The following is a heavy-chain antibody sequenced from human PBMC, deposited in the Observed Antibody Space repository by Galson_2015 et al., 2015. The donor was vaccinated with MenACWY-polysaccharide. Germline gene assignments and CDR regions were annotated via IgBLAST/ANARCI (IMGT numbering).Heavy chain of an antibody. D-gene: IGHD3-16*01. V-gene: IGHV3-21*01. CDR3: AREDGGGYFRPYY. CDR2: VSSSSSYI. CDR1: GFTFSRYV. Sequence: SLRLSCAASGFTFSRYVMTWVRQAPGRGLEWVSSVSSSSSYIYYADSVKGRFTISRDNAKNSLYLQMNSLRGEDTAVYCCAREDGGGYFRPYYWGQGSRCTVSS. J-gene: IGHJ4*02.